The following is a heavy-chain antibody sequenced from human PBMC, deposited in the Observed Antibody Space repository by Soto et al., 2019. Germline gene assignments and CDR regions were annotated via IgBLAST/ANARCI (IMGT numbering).Heavy chain of an antibody. D-gene: IGHD3-9*01. CDR3: TRDYDILTGYNSDVDY. CDR2: IRSKAYGGTT. Sequence: PGGSLRLSCTASGFTFGDYAMSWFRQAPGKGLEWVGFIRSKAYGGTTEYAASVKGRFTISRDDSKSIAYLQMNSLKTEDTAVYYCTRDYDILTGYNSDVDYWGQGTLVTVSS. CDR1: GFTFGDYA. J-gene: IGHJ4*02. V-gene: IGHV3-49*03.